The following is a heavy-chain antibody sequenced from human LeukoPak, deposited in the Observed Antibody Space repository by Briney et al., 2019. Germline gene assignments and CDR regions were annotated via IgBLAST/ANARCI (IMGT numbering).Heavy chain of an antibody. J-gene: IGHJ4*02. CDR1: GGTFSSYA. D-gene: IGHD3-9*01. V-gene: IGHV1-18*01. Sequence: GASVKVSCKASGGTFSSYAISWVRQAPGQGLEWMGWISAYNGNTNYAQKLQGRVTMTTDTSTSTAYMELRSLRSDDTAVYYCARDKDDILTGYYPSGGLDYWGQGTLVTVSS. CDR3: ARDKDDILTGYYPSGGLDY. CDR2: ISAYNGNT.